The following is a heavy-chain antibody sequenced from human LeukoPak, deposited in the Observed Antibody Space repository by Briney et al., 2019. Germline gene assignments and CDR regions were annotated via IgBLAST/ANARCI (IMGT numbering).Heavy chain of an antibody. V-gene: IGHV1-8*01. J-gene: IGHJ5*02. CDR3: ARGFPVEMATIGWFDP. CDR1: GYTFTSYD. Sequence: ASVKVSCKASGYTFTSYDINWVRQATGQGLEWMGWMNPNSGNTGYARKFQGRVTMTRNTSISTAYMELSSLRSEDTAVYYCARGFPVEMATIGWFDPWGQGTLVTVSS. CDR2: MNPNSGNT. D-gene: IGHD5-24*01.